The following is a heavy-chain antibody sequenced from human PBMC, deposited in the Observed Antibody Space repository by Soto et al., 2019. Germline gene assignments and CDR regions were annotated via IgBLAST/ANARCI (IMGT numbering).Heavy chain of an antibody. CDR2: TYYRSKWYN. CDR1: GVSVSINSAG. J-gene: IGHJ6*04. Sequence: SQTPSLTSAISGVSVSINSAGSNSISPSPSRGLELRGRTYYRSKWYNDYAVSVKSRITITPNTSKNQFSLQLNSVTPEEPAVYSCARDRQGVSENVFCSGGKYYYYGMDVWGKGTTVTVSS. CDR3: ARDRQGVSENVFCSGGKYYYYGMDV. D-gene: IGHD3-3*01. V-gene: IGHV6-1*01.